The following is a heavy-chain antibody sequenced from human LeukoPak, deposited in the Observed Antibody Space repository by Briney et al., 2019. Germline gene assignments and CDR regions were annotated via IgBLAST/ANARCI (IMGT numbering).Heavy chain of an antibody. Sequence: SETLSLTCTVSGGSISSYYWSWIRQPAGKGLEWIGRIYTSGTTHYNPSLKSRVTMSVDTSKNQFSLKLSSVTAADTAVYYCARQRVMITFGGVIVRGYFDYWGQGTLVTVSS. CDR3: ARQRVMITFGGVIVRGYFDY. CDR1: GGSISSYY. V-gene: IGHV4-4*07. D-gene: IGHD3-16*02. J-gene: IGHJ4*02. CDR2: IYTSGTT.